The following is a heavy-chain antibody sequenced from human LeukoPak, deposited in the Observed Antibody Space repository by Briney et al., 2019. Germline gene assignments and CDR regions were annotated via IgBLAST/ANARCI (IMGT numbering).Heavy chain of an antibody. V-gene: IGHV4-39*07. CDR3: ADSSGQF. D-gene: IGHD3-22*01. CDR1: GGSISSSCCS. J-gene: IGHJ4*02. Sequence: PSETLSLTCTVSGGSISSSCCSWGWIRQPPGKGLEWIGSAHYSGSTYYNPSLKSRVTISVDTSKNQFSLKLSSVTAADTAVYYCADSSGQFWGQGTLVTVSS. CDR2: AHYSGST.